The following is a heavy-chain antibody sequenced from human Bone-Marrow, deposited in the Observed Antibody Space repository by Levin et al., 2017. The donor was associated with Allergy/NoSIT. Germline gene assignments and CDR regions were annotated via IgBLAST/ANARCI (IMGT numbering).Heavy chain of an antibody. V-gene: IGHV3-33*01. D-gene: IGHD6-19*01. Sequence: GGSLRLSCAASGFTFSSYGMHWVRQAPGKGLEWVAVIWYDGSNKYYADSVKGRFTISRDNSKNTLYLQMNSLRAEDTAVHYCAREGIAVAGEGHDAFDIWGQGTMVTVSS. CDR1: GFTFSSYG. CDR2: IWYDGSNK. J-gene: IGHJ3*02. CDR3: AREGIAVAGEGHDAFDI.